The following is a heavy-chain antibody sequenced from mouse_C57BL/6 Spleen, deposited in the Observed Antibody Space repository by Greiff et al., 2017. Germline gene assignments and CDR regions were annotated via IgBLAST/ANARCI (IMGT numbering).Heavy chain of an antibody. CDR2: IYPGDGDT. Sequence: VQVVESGPELVKPGASVKISCKASGYAFSSSWMNWVKQRPGKGLEWIGRIYPGDGDTNYNGKFKGKATLTADKSSSTAYMQLSSLTSEDSAVYFCATTGTAMDYWGQGTSVTVSS. CDR3: ATTGTAMDY. J-gene: IGHJ4*01. CDR1: GYAFSSSW. V-gene: IGHV1-82*01. D-gene: IGHD4-1*01.